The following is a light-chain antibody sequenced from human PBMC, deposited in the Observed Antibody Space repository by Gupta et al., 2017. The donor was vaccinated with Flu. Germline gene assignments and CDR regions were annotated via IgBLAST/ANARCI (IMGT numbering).Light chain of an antibody. V-gene: IGKV2-30*01. CDR2: EVS. CDR1: QRLVYRNRITS. Sequence: DVAMTQSPLLLLVTLGSPAPISCNSRQRLVYRNRITSLNSLQQRPGQSPRRLIYEVSKRDSGVPDRFSGSGSGTDFTLKISRVEEEDVGVYCCKWGTHPLTFGQGTRLEI. CDR3: KWGTHPLT. J-gene: IGKJ2*01.